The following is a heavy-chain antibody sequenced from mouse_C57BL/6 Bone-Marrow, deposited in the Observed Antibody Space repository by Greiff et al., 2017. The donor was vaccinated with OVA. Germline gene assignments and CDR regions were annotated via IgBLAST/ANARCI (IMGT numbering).Heavy chain of an antibody. CDR1: GYTFTSYG. Sequence: VQLQESGAELARPGASVKLSCKASGYTFTSYGISWVKQRTGQGLEWIGEIYPRSGNTYYNEKFKGKATLTADKSSSTAYMELRSLTSEDSAVYFCARGTTVVAPRFAYWGQGTLVTVSA. CDR2: IYPRSGNT. CDR3: ARGTTVVAPRFAY. V-gene: IGHV1-81*01. D-gene: IGHD1-1*01. J-gene: IGHJ3*01.